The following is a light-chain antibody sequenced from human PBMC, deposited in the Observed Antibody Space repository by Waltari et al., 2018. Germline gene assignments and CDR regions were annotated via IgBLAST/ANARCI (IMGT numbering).Light chain of an antibody. CDR2: GAS. J-gene: IGKJ4*01. CDR3: QQYNRWPPLT. V-gene: IGKV3-15*01. Sequence: EVVMTQSPAALSVSPGERVPLPCKASQHIDNNLAWYQQKFGQSPRLLIYGASTRATGIPARFSGRGSGTEFTLTISSLQSEDCAVYYCQQYNRWPPLTFGGGTKVEIK. CDR1: QHIDNN.